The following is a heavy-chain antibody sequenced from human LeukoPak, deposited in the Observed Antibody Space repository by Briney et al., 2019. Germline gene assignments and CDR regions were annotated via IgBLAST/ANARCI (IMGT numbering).Heavy chain of an antibody. CDR3: ARGNRGLSPDY. CDR1: GFAFSSYS. D-gene: IGHD1-14*01. V-gene: IGHV3-48*02. Sequence: GGSLRLSCAASGFAFSSYSMNWVRQAPGKGLEWVSHIGTSSSPKYYADSVKGRFTISRDNDKNSIYLQMDSLRDEDTAVYYCARGNRGLSPDYWGQGTLVTVSS. CDR2: IGTSSSPK. J-gene: IGHJ4*02.